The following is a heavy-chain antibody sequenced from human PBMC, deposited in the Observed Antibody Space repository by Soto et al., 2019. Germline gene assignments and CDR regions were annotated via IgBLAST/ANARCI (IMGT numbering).Heavy chain of an antibody. J-gene: IGHJ6*02. CDR1: GFTFSSYA. CDR2: ISYDGSNK. D-gene: IGHD2-15*01. CDR3: ARDGVRDPNCRGGSCGVVYGMDV. Sequence: QVQLVESGGGVVQPGRSLRLSCAASGFTFSSYAMHWVRQAPGKGLEWVAVISYDGSNKYYADSVKGRFTISRDNSKNTLYLQMNSLRAEDTAVYYCARDGVRDPNCRGGSCGVVYGMDVWGQGTTVTVSS. V-gene: IGHV3-30-3*01.